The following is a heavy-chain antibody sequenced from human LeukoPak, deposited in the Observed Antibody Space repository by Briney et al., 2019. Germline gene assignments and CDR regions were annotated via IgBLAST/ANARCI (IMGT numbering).Heavy chain of an antibody. D-gene: IGHD4-23*01. CDR3: ARGGGKTPPIDY. CDR2: IYDSGST. V-gene: IGHV4-39*01. CDR1: GGSIRSSYYY. Sequence: SETLSLTCTVSGGSIRSSYYYWGWIRQPPGKELEWIGSIYDSGSTYYNPSLKSRVTISVDTSKNQFSLKLNSVTAADTAVYYCARGGGKTPPIDYWGQGTLVTVSS. J-gene: IGHJ4*02.